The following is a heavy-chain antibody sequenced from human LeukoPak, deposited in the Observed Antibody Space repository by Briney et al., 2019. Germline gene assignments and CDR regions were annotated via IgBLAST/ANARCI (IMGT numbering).Heavy chain of an antibody. CDR3: ARSIRGAAVATGGYYFDY. CDR1: GGTFSSYA. CDR2: IIPILGIA. J-gene: IGHJ4*02. Sequence: SVKVSCKASGGTFSSYAISWVRQAPGQGLEWMGRIIPILGIANYAQKFQGRVTITADKSTSTAYMELSSLRSEDTAVYYCARSIRGAAVATGGYYFDYWGQGTLVTVSS. D-gene: IGHD5-12*01. V-gene: IGHV1-69*04.